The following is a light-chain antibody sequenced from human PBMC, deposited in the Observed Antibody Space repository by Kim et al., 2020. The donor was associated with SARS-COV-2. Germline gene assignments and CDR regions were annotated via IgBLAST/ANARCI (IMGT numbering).Light chain of an antibody. CDR3: SSYRTTNTWV. CDR2: DVI. V-gene: IGLV2-14*03. CDR1: PSDVGVYNY. J-gene: IGLJ3*02. Sequence: QSALTQPASVSGSPGQSITISCTGTPSDVGVYNYVSWYQQHPGKAPKLLIYDVINRPSGVSNRFSGSKSGNTASLTISGLQAEDESDYYCSSYRTTNTWVFGGGTKLTVL.